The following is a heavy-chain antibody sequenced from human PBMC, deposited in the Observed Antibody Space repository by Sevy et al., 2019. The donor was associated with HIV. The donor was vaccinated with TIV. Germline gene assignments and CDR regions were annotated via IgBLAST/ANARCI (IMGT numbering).Heavy chain of an antibody. CDR1: GFTFSNAW. D-gene: IGHD3-10*01. V-gene: IGHV3-15*01. CDR2: IKSITDWGTT. J-gene: IGHJ6*02. Sequence: GGSLRLSCAASGFTFSNAWMSWVRQAPGKGLEWVGRIKSITDWGTTDNAAPVKGRFTISRDDSKNTLYLQMNSLKTEDTAVYYCTSRITMVRGVLPQYYYGMDVWGQGTTVTVSS. CDR3: TSRITMVRGVLPQYYYGMDV.